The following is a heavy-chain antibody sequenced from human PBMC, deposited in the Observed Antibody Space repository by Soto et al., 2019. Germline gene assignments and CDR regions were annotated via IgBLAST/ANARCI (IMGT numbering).Heavy chain of an antibody. Sequence: GGSLRLSCAASGFTFSSYGMHWVRQAPGKGLEWVAVISYDGSNKYYADSVKGRFTISRDNSKNTLYLQMNSLRAEDTAVYYCAKDFQGYCTNGVCYKENWFDPWGQGTLVTV. CDR3: AKDFQGYCTNGVCYKENWFDP. V-gene: IGHV3-30*18. J-gene: IGHJ5*02. CDR1: GFTFSSYG. D-gene: IGHD2-8*01. CDR2: ISYDGSNK.